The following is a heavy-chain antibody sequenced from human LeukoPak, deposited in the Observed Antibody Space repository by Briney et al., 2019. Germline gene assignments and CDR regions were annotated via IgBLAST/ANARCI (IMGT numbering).Heavy chain of an antibody. V-gene: IGHV1-18*01. CDR3: ARAPERITIFGVALPGYMDV. J-gene: IGHJ6*03. D-gene: IGHD3-3*01. CDR1: GYTFTSYG. CDR2: ISAYNGNT. Sequence: ASVKVSCKASGYTFTSYGISWVRQAPGQGLGWMGWISAYNGNTNYAQKLQGRVTMTTDTSTSTAYMELRSLRSDDTAVYYCARAPERITIFGVALPGYMDVWGKGTTVTVSS.